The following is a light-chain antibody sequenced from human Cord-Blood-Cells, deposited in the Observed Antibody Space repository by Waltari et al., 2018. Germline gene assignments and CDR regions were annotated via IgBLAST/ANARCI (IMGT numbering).Light chain of an antibody. CDR2: EVS. Sequence: QSALTQPPSASGSPGPSVTISCTGTSSDVGGYTYVSWYQQHPGKAPKLMIYEVSKRPSGVPDRFSGSKSGNPASLTVSGLQAEDEADYYCSSYAGSNNFVFGGGTKLTVL. CDR1: SSDVGGYTY. V-gene: IGLV2-8*01. CDR3: SSYAGSNNFV. J-gene: IGLJ2*01.